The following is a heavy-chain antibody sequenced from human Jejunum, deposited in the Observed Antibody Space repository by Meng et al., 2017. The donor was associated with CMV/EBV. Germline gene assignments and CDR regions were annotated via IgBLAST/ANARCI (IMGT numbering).Heavy chain of an antibody. CDR2: TYYRSKYYN. J-gene: IGHJ4*02. Sequence: LRQAGPGLVKPSQTLPLTCAISGDSVPSNSAAWNWIRQSPSRGLEWLGRTYYRSKYYNDYALSVKSRITINPDTSKNQFSLQLNSVTPEDTAIYYCARDWGDVRGGFDFWGQGTLVTVSS. CDR1: GDSVPSNSAA. D-gene: IGHD3-10*02. V-gene: IGHV6-1*01. CDR3: ARDWGDVRGGFDF.